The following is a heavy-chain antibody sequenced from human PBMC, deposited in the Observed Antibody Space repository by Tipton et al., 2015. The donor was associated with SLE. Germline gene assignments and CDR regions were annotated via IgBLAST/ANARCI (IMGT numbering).Heavy chain of an antibody. Sequence: GSLRLSCAASGFTFSSYWMSWVRQAPGKGLEWVANIKQDGSEKYYVDSVKGRFTISRDNAKNTLYLQMNSLRAEDTAVYYCARSPPLTWDPIDYWGQGTLVTVSS. V-gene: IGHV3-7*02. CDR2: IKQDGSEK. CDR1: GFTFSSYW. CDR3: ARSPPLTWDPIDY. J-gene: IGHJ4*02. D-gene: IGHD1-26*01.